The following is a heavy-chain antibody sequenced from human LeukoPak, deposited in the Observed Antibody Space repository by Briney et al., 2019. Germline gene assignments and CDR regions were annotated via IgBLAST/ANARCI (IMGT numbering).Heavy chain of an antibody. D-gene: IGHD2-2*02. J-gene: IGHJ4*02. CDR3: ARDGSGRRYCGSTSCYTGMDY. Sequence: ASMTVSCKDSGYTFTSYGISWVRQAPGQGLEWMGWISAYNGNTNYAQKLQGRVTMTTDTCTSTAYMELRSLRSDDTAVYYCARDGSGRRYCGSTSCYTGMDYSGQGTPVTVSS. CDR1: GYTFTSYG. V-gene: IGHV1-18*01. CDR2: ISAYNGNT.